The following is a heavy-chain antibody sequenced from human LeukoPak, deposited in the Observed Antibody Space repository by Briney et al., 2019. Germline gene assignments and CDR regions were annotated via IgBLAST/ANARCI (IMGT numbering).Heavy chain of an antibody. J-gene: IGHJ4*02. V-gene: IGHV3-66*01. CDR2: IYSGGST. Sequence: GGSLRLSCAASGFTVSSNYMSWVRQAPGKGLEWVSVIYSGGSTYYTDSVIDRFAISRDNSKNTLYLQRNSLRAGDTAVYYCARVVVLPAAYFDYWGQGTLVTVSS. CDR1: GFTVSSNY. D-gene: IGHD2-2*01. CDR3: ARVVVLPAAYFDY.